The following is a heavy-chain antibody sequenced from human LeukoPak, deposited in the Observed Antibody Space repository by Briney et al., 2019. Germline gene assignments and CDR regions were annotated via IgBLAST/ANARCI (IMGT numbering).Heavy chain of an antibody. CDR2: VSYRGTT. D-gene: IGHD6-13*01. J-gene: IGHJ4*02. V-gene: IGHV4-59*01. Sequence: SETLSLTCTVSGGSIGSEYWSWIRQPPGKGLEWIGYVSYRGTTNYNPSVESRVTISVDTSKNHFSLKLSSVTAADTAVYYCARGYPYGSNWSIFDLWGQGALVTVSS. CDR3: ARGYPYGSNWSIFDL. CDR1: GGSIGSEY.